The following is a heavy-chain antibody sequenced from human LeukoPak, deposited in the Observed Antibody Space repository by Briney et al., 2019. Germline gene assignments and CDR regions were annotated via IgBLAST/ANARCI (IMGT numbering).Heavy chain of an antibody. CDR3: ARDGGVAAAPFDP. J-gene: IGHJ5*02. D-gene: IGHD2-2*01. CDR2: IRQDGSEK. CDR1: GFTLSTYW. Sequence: GGSLRLSCAASGFTLSTYWMTWVRQAPGKGLEWVAYIRQDGSEKYYVDSVKGRFTISRDNAKNSLYLQMDSLRVEDTAVYYGARDGGVAAAPFDPWGQGTLVTVSS. V-gene: IGHV3-7*01.